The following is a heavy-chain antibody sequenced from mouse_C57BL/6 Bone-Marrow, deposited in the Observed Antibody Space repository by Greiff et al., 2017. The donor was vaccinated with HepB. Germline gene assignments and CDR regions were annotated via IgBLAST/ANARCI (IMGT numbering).Heavy chain of an antibody. J-gene: IGHJ2*01. V-gene: IGHV5-16*01. D-gene: IGHD2-1*01. Sequence: EVKLMESEGGLVQPGSSMKLSCTASGFTFSDYYMAWVRHVPEKGLEWVANINYDGSSTYYLDSLKSRFIISRDNAKNILYLQMSSLKSEDTDTYYCARAYYRTFASDCWGQLTPLTVSS. CDR3: ARAYYRTFASDC. CDR2: INYDGSST. CDR1: GFTFSDYY.